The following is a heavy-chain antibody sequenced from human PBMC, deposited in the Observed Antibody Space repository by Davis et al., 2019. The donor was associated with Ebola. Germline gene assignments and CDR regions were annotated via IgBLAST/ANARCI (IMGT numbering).Heavy chain of an antibody. CDR2: IIPIFDTP. Sequence: SVKVSCKTSGGSFSSHPISWVRQAPRQGPEWMGGIIPIFDTPHYAQKFRGRITITADASTSTAYMELSSLRSEDTATYFCARDFDGGNYYFDYWGPGTPVTVSS. D-gene: IGHD3-9*01. J-gene: IGHJ4*02. CDR1: GGSFSSHP. CDR3: ARDFDGGNYYFDY. V-gene: IGHV1-69*13.